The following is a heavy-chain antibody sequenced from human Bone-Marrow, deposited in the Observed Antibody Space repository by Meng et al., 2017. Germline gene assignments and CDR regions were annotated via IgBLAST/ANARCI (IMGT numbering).Heavy chain of an antibody. CDR2: ISSSGSTI. J-gene: IGHJ3*02. V-gene: IGHV3-48*03. CDR3: ASAGDENAFDI. D-gene: IGHD7-27*01. CDR1: GFTFSSYE. Sequence: GGSLRLSCAASGFTFSSYEMNWVRQAPGKGLEWVSYISSSGSTIYYADSVKGRFTISRDNAKNSLYLQMNSLRAEDTAVYYCASAGDENAFDIWGQGTMVTVSS.